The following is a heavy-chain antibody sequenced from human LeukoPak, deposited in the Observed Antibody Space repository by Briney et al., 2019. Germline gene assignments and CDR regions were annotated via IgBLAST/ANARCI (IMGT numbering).Heavy chain of an antibody. J-gene: IGHJ4*02. CDR1: GGTFSSYA. V-gene: IGHV1-69*05. CDR3: ARDKVNPVGIDY. Sequence: SVKVSCKASGGTFSSYAISWVRQAPGQGLEWMGGIIPIFGTANYAQKFQGRVTITTDESTSTAYMELSRLRSDDTAVYYCARDKVNPVGIDYWGQGTLVTVSS. D-gene: IGHD4-23*01. CDR2: IIPIFGTA.